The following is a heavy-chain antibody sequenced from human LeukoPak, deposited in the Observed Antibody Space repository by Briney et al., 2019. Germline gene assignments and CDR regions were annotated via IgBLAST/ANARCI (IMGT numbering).Heavy chain of an antibody. CDR2: MNPNSGNT. CDR1: GYIFTSYD. D-gene: IGHD3-16*02. CDR3: ARGFVPEWSLRLRLGELSGRYFDY. V-gene: IGHV1-8*01. Sequence: ASVKVSCKASGYIFTSYDINWVRQATGQGLEWMGWMNPNSGNTGYAQKFQGRVTMTRNTSISTAYMELSSLRSEDTAVYYCARGFVPEWSLRLRLGELSGRYFDYWGQGTLVTVSS. J-gene: IGHJ4*02.